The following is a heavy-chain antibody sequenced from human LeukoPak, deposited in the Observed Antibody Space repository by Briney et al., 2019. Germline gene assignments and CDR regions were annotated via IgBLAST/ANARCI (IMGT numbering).Heavy chain of an antibody. D-gene: IGHD5-24*01. Sequence: GGSLRLSCAASGLTFSSYGMHWVRQAPGKGLEWVAVISYDGSNKYYADSVKGRFTVSRDNSKNTLYLQRNSLTVEDTAVYYCARDQGRSVEMADPDYWGQGTLVTVSS. V-gene: IGHV3-30*03. CDR3: ARDQGRSVEMADPDY. J-gene: IGHJ4*02. CDR2: ISYDGSNK. CDR1: GLTFSSYG.